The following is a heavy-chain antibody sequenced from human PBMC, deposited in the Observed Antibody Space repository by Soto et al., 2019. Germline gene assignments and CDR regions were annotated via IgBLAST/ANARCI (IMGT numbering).Heavy chain of an antibody. V-gene: IGHV3-53*02. D-gene: IGHD3-22*01. CDR1: GFTVIGNY. Sequence: EVQLVETGGGLIQPGGSLRLPCEASGFTVIGNYMGWVGQAPGRGLEGVPVIYSGGRTYYADSVKGRFTISRDNSKNTLYLQMNSLRAEDTAVYYCARAPYYYDSSGYYNPQSWGQGTLVTVSS. CDR2: IYSGGRT. J-gene: IGHJ5*02. CDR3: ARAPYYYDSSGYYNPQS.